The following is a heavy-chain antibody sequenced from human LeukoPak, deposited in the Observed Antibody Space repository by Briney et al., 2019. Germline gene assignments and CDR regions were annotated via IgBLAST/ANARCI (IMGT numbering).Heavy chain of an antibody. J-gene: IGHJ4*02. D-gene: IGHD1-26*01. CDR1: GGSFSGYY. Sequence: PSETLSLTCAVYGGSFSGYYWSWIRQPPGKGLEWIGEINHSGSTNYNRSLKSRVTISVDTSKNQFSLKLSSVTAADTAVYYCARGEWELGYWGQGTLVTVSS. V-gene: IGHV4-34*01. CDR2: INHSGST. CDR3: ARGEWELGY.